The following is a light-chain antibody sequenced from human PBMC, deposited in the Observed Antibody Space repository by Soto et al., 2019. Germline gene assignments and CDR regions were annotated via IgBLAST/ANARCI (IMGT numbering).Light chain of an antibody. CDR3: QQSLTTPLT. J-gene: IGKJ4*01. CDR2: ATY. Sequence: DIRMTQSASSLSASVGDRVTITCLSSQSITIYVNWYQQKPGKAPKLLILATYSLQSGVPSRFSGSGSGTDFTLTISSLQPEDLATYCGQQSLTTPLTFPGGTEVEIK. CDR1: QSITIY. V-gene: IGKV1-39*01.